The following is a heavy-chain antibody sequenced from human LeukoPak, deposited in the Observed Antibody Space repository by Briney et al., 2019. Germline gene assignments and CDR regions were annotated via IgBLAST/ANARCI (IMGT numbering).Heavy chain of an antibody. CDR1: GGSISSYY. D-gene: IGHD1-26*01. J-gene: IGHJ4*02. V-gene: IGHV4-59*01. CDR3: ARVVYYSGSCHHDY. Sequence: PSETLSLTCTVSGGSISSYYWSWIRQPPGKGLEWIGYIYYSGSTNYNPSLKSRVTISVDTSKNQFSLKLSSVTAADTAVYYCARVVYYSGSCHHDYWGQGTLVTVSS. CDR2: IYYSGST.